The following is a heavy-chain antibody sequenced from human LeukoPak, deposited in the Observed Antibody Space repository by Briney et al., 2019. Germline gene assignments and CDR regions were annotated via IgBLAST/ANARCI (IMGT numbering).Heavy chain of an antibody. Sequence: ASVKVSCKASGYTFTSYYMHWVRQAPGQGLEWMGIINTSGGSTTYAQKFQGRVSMTRDASTSTVYLEVSSLRSEDTAVYYCARSQGGNTLWFDPWGQGTLVTVSS. V-gene: IGHV1-46*01. J-gene: IGHJ5*02. CDR3: ARSQGGNTLWFDP. D-gene: IGHD4-23*01. CDR2: INTSGGST. CDR1: GYTFTSYY.